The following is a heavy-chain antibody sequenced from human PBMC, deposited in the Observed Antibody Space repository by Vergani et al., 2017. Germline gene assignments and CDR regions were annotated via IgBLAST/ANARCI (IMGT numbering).Heavy chain of an antibody. CDR3: AKDQGVQRWLQFQGAFDI. Sequence: EVQLVESGGGLVQPGGSLRLSCAASGFTVSSNYMSWVRQAPGKGLEWVSVIYSGGSTYYADSVKGRFTISRDNSKNTLYLQMNSLRAEDTAVYYCAKDQGVQRWLQFQGAFDIWGQGTMVTVSS. V-gene: IGHV3-66*01. J-gene: IGHJ3*02. D-gene: IGHD5-24*01. CDR2: IYSGGST. CDR1: GFTVSSNY.